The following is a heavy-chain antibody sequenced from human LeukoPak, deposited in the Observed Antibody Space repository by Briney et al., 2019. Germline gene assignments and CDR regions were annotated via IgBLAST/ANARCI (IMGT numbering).Heavy chain of an antibody. CDR2: INWDGGTT. CDR1: GFIFEEST. Sequence: RGSLRLTCAASGFIFEESTMHWVRQAPGKGLEWVSLINWDGGTTQYGGSMKGRFTISRDNSKSSLFLQLNSLTSDDTAFYYCATGDVDSPMNFYHWGQGTLVTVSS. J-gene: IGHJ4*02. V-gene: IGHV3-43*01. CDR3: ATGDVDSPMNFYH. D-gene: IGHD5-18*01.